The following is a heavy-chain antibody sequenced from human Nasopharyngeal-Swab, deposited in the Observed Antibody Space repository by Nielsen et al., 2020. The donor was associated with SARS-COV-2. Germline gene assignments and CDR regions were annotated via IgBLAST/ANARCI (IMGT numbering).Heavy chain of an antibody. D-gene: IGHD3-10*01. CDR3: ARAIRLLWFGDQKVAAYFDY. V-gene: IGHV4-59*01. CDR2: IYYSGST. Sequence: SETLSLTCTVSGGSISSYYWSWIRQPPGKGLEWIGYIYYSGSTNYNPSLKSRVTISVDTSKNQFSLKLSSVTAADTAVYYCARAIRLLWFGDQKVAAYFDYWGQGTLVTVSS. CDR1: GGSISSYY. J-gene: IGHJ4*02.